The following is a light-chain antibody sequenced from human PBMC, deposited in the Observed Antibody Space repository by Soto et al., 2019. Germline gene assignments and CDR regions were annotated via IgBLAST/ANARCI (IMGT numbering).Light chain of an antibody. V-gene: IGKV3-15*01. CDR3: QQYNNWPTWT. Sequence: EVLFPQAPATLSLSPGERATLSCRASQSVSSNLAWYQQKPGQAPRLLIYGDSTRATGIPARFSGSGSETEFTLTISSLQAEDSAVYFCQQYNNWPTWTFCQGTNVDI. CDR1: QSVSSN. J-gene: IGKJ1*01. CDR2: GDS.